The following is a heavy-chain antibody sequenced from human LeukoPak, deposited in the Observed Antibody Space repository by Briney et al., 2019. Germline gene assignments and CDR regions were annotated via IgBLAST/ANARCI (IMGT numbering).Heavy chain of an antibody. CDR2: IYYSGST. J-gene: IGHJ4*02. CDR3: ARALGYSFDY. Sequence: SETLSLTCTVSGGSISSYYWGWIRQPPGKGLEWIGYIYYSGSTNYNPSLKSRVIISVDTSKNQFSLKLSSVTAADTAVYYCARALGYSFDYWGQGTLVTVSS. V-gene: IGHV4-59*01. CDR1: GGSISSYY. D-gene: IGHD2-15*01.